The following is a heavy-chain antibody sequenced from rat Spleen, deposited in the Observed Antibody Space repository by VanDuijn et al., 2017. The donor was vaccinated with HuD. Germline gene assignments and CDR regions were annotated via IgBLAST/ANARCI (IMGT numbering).Heavy chain of an antibody. CDR2: INSAGST. CDR3: ARSEGTHYYFDY. V-gene: IGHV3-3*01. Sequence: EVQLQESGPGLVKPSQSLSLTCSVTGHSITSSYRWNWIRKFPGNKLEWMGYINSAGSTNYNPSLKSRISLTRDTSKNQFFLQVNSVTTEDTATYYCARSEGTHYYFDYWGQGVMVTVSS. J-gene: IGHJ2*01. CDR1: GHSITSSYR. D-gene: IGHD1-11*01.